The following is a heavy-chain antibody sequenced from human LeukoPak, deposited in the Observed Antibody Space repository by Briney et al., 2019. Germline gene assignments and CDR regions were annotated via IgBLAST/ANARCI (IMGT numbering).Heavy chain of an antibody. D-gene: IGHD6-13*01. J-gene: IGHJ5*02. V-gene: IGHV4-38-2*02. CDR2: IYPSGST. CDR1: GYSISSGYY. Sequence: SETLSLTCTVSGYSISSGYYWGWIRQPPGKGLEVVWSIYPSGSTYYYPSLKSRVTISLDTSKNQFSLKLSSVTAADTAVYYCARAYFSSWYMNWFDPWGQGTLVTVSS. CDR3: ARAYFSSWYMNWFDP.